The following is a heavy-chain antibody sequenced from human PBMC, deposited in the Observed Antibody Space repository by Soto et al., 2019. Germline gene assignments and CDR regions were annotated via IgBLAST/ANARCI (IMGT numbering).Heavy chain of an antibody. J-gene: IGHJ4*02. CDR3: TRGPRPISTGTGAY. V-gene: IGHV3-74*01. D-gene: IGHD3-10*01. CDR2: IYNNGSYT. CDR1: GFIFKMYW. Sequence: GGSLRLSCAASGFIFKMYWMHWVRQSPGKGLVWISRIYNNGSYTDYADSVKGRFTISRDNVNDTLYLQMNNLRAEDSGLYYCTRGPRPISTGTGAYWGQGTQVTVSS.